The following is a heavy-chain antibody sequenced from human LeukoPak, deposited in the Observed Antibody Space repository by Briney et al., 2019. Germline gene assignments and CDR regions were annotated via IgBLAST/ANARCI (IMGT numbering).Heavy chain of an antibody. J-gene: IGHJ6*03. D-gene: IGHD3-10*01. CDR1: GYTFTGYY. V-gene: IGHV1-2*02. CDR2: INPNSGGT. Sequence: GASVKVSCKASGYTFTGYYMHWVRQAPGQGLEWMGWINPNSGGTNYAQKFQGRVTMTRDTSISTAYMELSRLRSDDTAVYYCAREILDGSGNYMDVWGKGTTVTVSS. CDR3: AREILDGSGNYMDV.